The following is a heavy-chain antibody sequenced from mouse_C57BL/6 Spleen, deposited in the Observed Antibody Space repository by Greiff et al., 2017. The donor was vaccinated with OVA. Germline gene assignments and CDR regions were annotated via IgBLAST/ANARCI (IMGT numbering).Heavy chain of an antibody. D-gene: IGHD2-1*01. CDR2: LYPGSGNT. J-gene: IGHJ3*01. CDR3: GRRDGNWAWFAY. V-gene: IGHV1-84*01. Sequence: QVQLQQSGPELVKPGASVKISCKASGYTFTDYYINWVKQRPGQGLEWIGWLYPGSGNTKYNEKFKGKATLTVDTSSSTAYMPLSSLTSEDSAVYFCGRRDGNWAWFAYWGQGTLVTVSA. CDR1: GYTFTDYY.